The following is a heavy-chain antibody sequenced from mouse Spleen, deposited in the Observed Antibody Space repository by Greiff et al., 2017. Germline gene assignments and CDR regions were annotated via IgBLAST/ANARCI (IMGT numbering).Heavy chain of an antibody. CDR1: GFTFSSYA. Sequence: EVQLVESGGGLVKPGGSLKLSCAASGFTFSSYAMSWVRQTPEKRLEWVATISDGGSYTYYPDNVKGRFTISRDNAKNNLYLQMSHLKSEDTAMYYCARSTGTYGYFDYWGQGTTLTVSS. J-gene: IGHJ2*01. V-gene: IGHV5-4*01. CDR3: ARSTGTYGYFDY. D-gene: IGHD4-1*02. CDR2: ISDGGSYT.